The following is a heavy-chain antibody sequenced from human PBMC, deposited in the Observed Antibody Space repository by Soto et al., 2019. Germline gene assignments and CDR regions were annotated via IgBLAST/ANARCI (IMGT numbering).Heavy chain of an antibody. D-gene: IGHD3-3*01. V-gene: IGHV5-51*01. J-gene: IGHJ6*03. CDR1: GYSFTSYW. CDR3: ARCRFLESDTRACYMDV. Sequence: GESLKISCKGSGYSFTSYWIGWVRQMPGKGLEWMGIIYPGDSDTRYSPSFQGQVTISADKSISTAYLQWSSLKASDTAMYYCARCRFLESDTRACYMDVWGKGTTVTVSS. CDR2: IYPGDSDT.